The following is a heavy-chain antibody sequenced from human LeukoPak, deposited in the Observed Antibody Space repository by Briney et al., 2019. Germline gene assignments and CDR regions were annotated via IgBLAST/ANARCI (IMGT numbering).Heavy chain of an antibody. CDR3: ARYPYYYDSSGYVAEGAFDI. J-gene: IGHJ3*02. CDR1: GGSISSGSYY. CDR2: IYTSGST. D-gene: IGHD3-22*01. V-gene: IGHV4-61*02. Sequence: SETLSLTCTVSGGSISSGSYYWSWIRQPAGKELVWIGRIYTSGSTNYNPSLKSRVTISVDTSKNQFTLKLSSVTAADTAVYYCARYPYYYDSSGYVAEGAFDIWGQGTMVTVSS.